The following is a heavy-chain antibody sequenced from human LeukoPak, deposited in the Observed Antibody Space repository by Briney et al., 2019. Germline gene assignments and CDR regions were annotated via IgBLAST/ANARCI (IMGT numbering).Heavy chain of an antibody. CDR2: ISYDGSNK. CDR1: GFTFSNYG. J-gene: IGHJ4*02. Sequence: GGALRVSCAASGFTFSNYGMHWGRQAPGKGGGWVAVISYDGSNKYYADSVKGRFTISRDNSRNTLHVQMNSLRAEDTAVYSCAKASLRYFDWFSDYWGQGTLVTVSS. CDR3: AKASLRYFDWFSDY. D-gene: IGHD3-9*01. V-gene: IGHV3-30*02.